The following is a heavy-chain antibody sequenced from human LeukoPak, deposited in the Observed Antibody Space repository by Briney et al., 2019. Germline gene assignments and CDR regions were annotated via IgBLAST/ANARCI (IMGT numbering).Heavy chain of an antibody. Sequence: GGSLRLSCVASGFTFSSYGRHWVRQAPAKGLEWVALISYDGSNEYYADSVKGRFTISRDNSKNTLYMQMNSLRAEDTAVYYCAKSSDLLTGYYSYFEYWGHGTLVTVAS. CDR2: ISYDGSNE. V-gene: IGHV3-30*18. D-gene: IGHD3-9*01. CDR3: AKSSDLLTGYYSYFEY. J-gene: IGHJ4*01. CDR1: GFTFSSYG.